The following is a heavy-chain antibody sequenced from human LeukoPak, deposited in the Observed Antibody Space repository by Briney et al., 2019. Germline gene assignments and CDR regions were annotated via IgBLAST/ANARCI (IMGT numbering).Heavy chain of an antibody. CDR1: GFTFSDYY. J-gene: IGHJ4*02. D-gene: IGHD5-18*01. V-gene: IGHV3-11*05. CDR2: ISSSSTYT. CDR3: ARAGYSYGYIKFFDY. Sequence: NPGGSLRPSCAASGFTFSDYYMTWIRQAPGKGREWVSYISSSSTYTNSADSVKGRFTISRDNAKNSLYLQMNSLRAEDTAVYYCARAGYSYGYIKFFDYWGQGTLVTVSS.